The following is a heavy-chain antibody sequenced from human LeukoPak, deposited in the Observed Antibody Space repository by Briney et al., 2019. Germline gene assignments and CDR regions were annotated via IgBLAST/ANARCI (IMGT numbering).Heavy chain of an antibody. Sequence: GGSLRLSCAASGFTFSGYAMSWVRQAPGKGPEWVSGLSGSGGSTFYADSVKGRFTISRDNAKNSLYLQMNSLRAEDTAVYYCARDSIAAAGTGYNYWGQGTLVTVSS. D-gene: IGHD6-13*01. V-gene: IGHV3-23*01. CDR3: ARDSIAAAGTGYNY. CDR1: GFTFSGYA. J-gene: IGHJ4*02. CDR2: LSGSGGST.